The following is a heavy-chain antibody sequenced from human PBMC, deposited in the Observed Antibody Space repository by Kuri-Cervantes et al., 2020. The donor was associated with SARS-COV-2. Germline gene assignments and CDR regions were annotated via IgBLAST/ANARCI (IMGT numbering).Heavy chain of an antibody. CDR1: GYTFTSYG. CDR2: ISAYNGNT. CDR3: ARVGGDEPTFDY. J-gene: IGHJ4*02. D-gene: IGHD2-21*01. V-gene: IGHV1-18*01. Sequence: ASVKVSCKASGYTFTSYGISWVRQAPGQGLEWMGWISAYNGNTNYAQKFQGRVTITTDESTSTAYMELSSLRSEDTAVYYCARVGGDEPTFDYWGQGTLVTVSS.